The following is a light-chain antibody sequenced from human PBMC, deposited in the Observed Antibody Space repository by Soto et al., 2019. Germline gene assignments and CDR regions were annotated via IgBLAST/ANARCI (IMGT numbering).Light chain of an antibody. CDR3: CSYTSSNAVV. CDR2: DVS. J-gene: IGLJ2*01. V-gene: IGLV2-14*01. Sequence: QSALTQPASVSGSPGQSITISCTGNSSDVGGYDYVSWYQQHPGKAPKLMIYDVSNRPSGVSNRFSGSKSANTASLTISGLQAEDEADYYCCSYTSSNAVVFGGGTKLTVL. CDR1: SSDVGGYDY.